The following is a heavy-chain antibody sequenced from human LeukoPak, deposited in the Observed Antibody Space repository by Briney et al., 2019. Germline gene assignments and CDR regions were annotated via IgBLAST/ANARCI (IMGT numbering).Heavy chain of an antibody. J-gene: IGHJ3*02. Sequence: GGSLRLSCAASGFTVSSNYMSWVRQAPGKGLELVSVIYSGGSTYYADSVKGRFTISRDNSKNTLYLQMNSLRAEDTAVYYCARDLRSRGLQPYAFDIWGQGTMVTVSS. CDR3: ARDLRSRGLQPYAFDI. D-gene: IGHD4-11*01. V-gene: IGHV3-66*01. CDR1: GFTVSSNY. CDR2: IYSGGST.